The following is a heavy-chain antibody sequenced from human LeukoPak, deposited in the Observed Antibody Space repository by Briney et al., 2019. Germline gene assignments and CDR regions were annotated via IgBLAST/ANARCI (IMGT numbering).Heavy chain of an antibody. CDR3: ARDSRLDYGDYWFDP. CDR1: GASISSGGYY. J-gene: IGHJ5*02. D-gene: IGHD4-17*01. Sequence: KSSETLSLTCTVSGASISSGGYYWSWIRQHPGKGLEWIGYIYYSGSTYYNPSLKSRVTISVDTSKNQFSLRLSSVTAADTAVYYCARDSRLDYGDYWFDPWGQGTLVTVSS. CDR2: IYYSGST. V-gene: IGHV4-31*03.